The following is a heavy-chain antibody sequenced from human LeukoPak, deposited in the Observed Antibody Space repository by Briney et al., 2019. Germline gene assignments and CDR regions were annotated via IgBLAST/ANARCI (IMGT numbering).Heavy chain of an antibody. V-gene: IGHV1-46*01. CDR2: INPSGGST. Sequence: ASVKVSCKASGYTFTSYYMHWVRQAPGQGLEWMGIINPSGGSTSYAQKFQGRVTMTRDMFTSTVYMELSSLRSEDTAVYYCARDGMPSGSYDRHYYYYYMDVWGKGTTVTVSS. CDR3: ARDGMPSGSYDRHYYYYYMDV. CDR1: GYTFTSYY. D-gene: IGHD1-26*01. J-gene: IGHJ6*03.